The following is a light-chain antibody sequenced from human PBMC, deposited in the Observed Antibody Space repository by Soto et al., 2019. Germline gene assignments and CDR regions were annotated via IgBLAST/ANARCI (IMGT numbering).Light chain of an antibody. V-gene: IGKV1-5*01. CDR1: QSISIF. Sequence: DIQMTQSPSSLSASVGDRVTISCRASQSISIFLNWYRQKPGKAPKLLIYAASSLQSGVPSRFSGSGSGTEFTLTISSLQPDDFATYYCQQYNSYSRTFGPGSKV. CDR2: AAS. J-gene: IGKJ1*01. CDR3: QQYNSYSRT.